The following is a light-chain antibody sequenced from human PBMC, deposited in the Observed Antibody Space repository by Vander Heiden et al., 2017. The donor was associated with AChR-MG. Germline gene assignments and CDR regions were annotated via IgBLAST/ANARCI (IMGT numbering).Light chain of an antibody. CDR1: SSNIGTNT. V-gene: IGLV1-44*01. CDR3: AARDDSLNGVV. CDR2: GNN. Sequence: QPVLTQPPSASGTPGQRFTISCSGSSSNIGTNTVSWYQHLPGTAPKVLIFGNNERPSGVPDRFSGSKSGTSASLAISGLQSEDEADYYCAARDDSLNGVVFGGGTKLTVL. J-gene: IGLJ3*02.